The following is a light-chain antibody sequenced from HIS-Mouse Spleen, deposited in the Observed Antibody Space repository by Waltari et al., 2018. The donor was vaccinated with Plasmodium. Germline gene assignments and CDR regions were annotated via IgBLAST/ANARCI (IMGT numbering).Light chain of an antibody. J-gene: IGLJ1*01. CDR3: CSYAGSSTYV. Sequence: PGTLSLSPGERATLSCTGTSSDVGSYNLVSWYQQHPGKAPKLMIYEGSKRPSGVSNRFSGSKSGNTASLTISGLQAEDEADYYCCSYAGSSTYVFGTGTKVTVL. V-gene: IGLV2-23*01. CDR1: SSDVGSYNL. CDR2: EGS.